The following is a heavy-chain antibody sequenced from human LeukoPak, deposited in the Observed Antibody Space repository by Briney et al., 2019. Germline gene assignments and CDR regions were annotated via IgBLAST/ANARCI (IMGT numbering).Heavy chain of an antibody. CDR2: INNDGGDT. J-gene: IGHJ3*02. V-gene: IGHV3-74*01. CDR1: GLTFRRYW. Sequence: GGSLRHFCVACGLTFRRYWMHWVGQAPARGVVGCFGINNDGGDTIYPDSVKGRFTISRDTAKNTVYLKVNTLRAADTAVYYCARGGGSHGFDIWGQGTMVTVSS. D-gene: IGHD3-16*01. CDR3: ARGGGSHGFDI.